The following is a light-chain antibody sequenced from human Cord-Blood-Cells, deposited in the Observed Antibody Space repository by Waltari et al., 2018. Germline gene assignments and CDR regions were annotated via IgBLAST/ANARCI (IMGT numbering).Light chain of an antibody. CDR1: QSVSSN. J-gene: IGKJ4*01. CDR2: GAS. CDR3: QQYNNWPALT. V-gene: IGKV3-15*01. Sequence: EIVMTQSPATLSVSPGERATLSCRASQSVSSNLAWYQQKPGQAPRLLIYGASPRATGIPARFSGSGSGTEFTLTISSLHSEDFAVYYCQQYNNWPALTFGGGTKVEIK.